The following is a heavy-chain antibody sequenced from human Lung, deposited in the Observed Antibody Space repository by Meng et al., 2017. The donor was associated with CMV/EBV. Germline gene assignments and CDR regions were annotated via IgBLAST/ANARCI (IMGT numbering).Heavy chain of an antibody. CDR2: ISGSGGST. D-gene: IGHD3-3*02. CDR1: GFTFSSYA. CDR3: AKDSRIFGVVIYYFDD. Sequence: LTXAASGFTFSSYAMSWVCQAPGKGLEWVSAISGSGGSTYYADSVKGRFTISRDNSKNTLYLQMNSLRAEDTAVYYCAKDSRIFGVVIYYFDDWGQGXLVTVSS. J-gene: IGHJ4*02. V-gene: IGHV3-23*01.